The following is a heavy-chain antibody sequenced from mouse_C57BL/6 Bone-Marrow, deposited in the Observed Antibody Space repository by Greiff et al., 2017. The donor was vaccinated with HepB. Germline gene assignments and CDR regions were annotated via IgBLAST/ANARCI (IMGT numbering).Heavy chain of an antibody. CDR3: ARGVYDGYYGGYFDV. J-gene: IGHJ1*03. CDR2: INPGSGGT. Sequence: QVQLQQSGAELVRPGTSVKVSCKASGYAFTNYLIEWVKQRPGQGLEWIGVINPGSGGTNYNEKFKGKATLTADKSSSTAYMQLSSLTSEDSAVYFCARGVYDGYYGGYFDVWGTWTTVTVSS. CDR1: GYAFTNYL. V-gene: IGHV1-54*01. D-gene: IGHD2-3*01.